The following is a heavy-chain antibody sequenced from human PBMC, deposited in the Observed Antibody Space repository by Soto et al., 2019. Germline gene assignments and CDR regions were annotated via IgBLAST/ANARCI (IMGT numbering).Heavy chain of an antibody. V-gene: IGHV3-11*04. CDR1: GFIFSDYY. D-gene: IGHD3-10*02. Sequence: PGGSLRLSCAASGFIFSDYYMTWIRQAPGKGLEWVSYISSSSSAIYYADSVKGRFTISRDNAKNSLYLQMSSLRAEDTAFYSCARVKYTVYVRSIDYWGQEPLAPVPS. CDR2: ISSSSSAI. J-gene: IGHJ4*02. CDR3: ARVKYTVYVRSIDY.